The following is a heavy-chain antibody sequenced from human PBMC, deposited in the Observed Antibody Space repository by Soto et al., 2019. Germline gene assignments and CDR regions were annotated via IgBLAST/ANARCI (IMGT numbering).Heavy chain of an antibody. CDR2: INDSGTT. CDR3: ARETSQNVYSHYGMDV. CDR1: GGSFIVFY. J-gene: IGHJ6*02. Sequence: SEPRSLTCAIYGGSFIVFYWSWIRPPPGKGLEWIGEINDSGTTNYNPSLKSRVTISADTSKTHFSLRLTSVTAADTAVYYCARETSQNVYSHYGMDVWGQGTTVTVSS. V-gene: IGHV4-34*01.